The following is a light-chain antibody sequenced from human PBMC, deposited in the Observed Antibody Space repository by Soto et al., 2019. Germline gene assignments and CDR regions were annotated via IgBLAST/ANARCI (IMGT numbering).Light chain of an antibody. CDR3: QQYRGYSRT. J-gene: IGKJ1*01. CDR1: QSISDS. CDR2: DAS. V-gene: IGKV1-5*01. Sequence: DIQMTQSPSTLSASVGDRVTITCRASQSISDSLAWYQQKPGKAPFLLISDASSLERGVQSRFSGSGSGTEFTLTISNMQPDDLATYYCQQYRGYSRTFGQGTKVEIK.